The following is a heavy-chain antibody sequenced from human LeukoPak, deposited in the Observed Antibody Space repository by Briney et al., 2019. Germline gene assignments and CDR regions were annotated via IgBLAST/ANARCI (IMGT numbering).Heavy chain of an antibody. CDR3: ARGFSDNTQPFDP. J-gene: IGHJ5*02. CDR2: IQGGGAT. V-gene: IGHV3-66*01. D-gene: IGHD2-2*02. CDR1: GFTFSNSA. Sequence: GGSLRLSCAASGFTFSNSAMSWVRQAPGKGLEWVSRIQGGGATFYADSVRGRFTISTDSSENILYLQMNSLRAEDTAVYYCARGFSDNTQPFDPWGQGTLVTVSS.